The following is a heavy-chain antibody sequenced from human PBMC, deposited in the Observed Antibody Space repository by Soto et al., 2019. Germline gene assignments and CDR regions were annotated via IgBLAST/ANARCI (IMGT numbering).Heavy chain of an antibody. Sequence: SETLSLTCSVFGDSITTNGYYWGWIRQPPGKGLQWIGNVYWTGSTFSHPSLTSRVFISVDTSKNEFSLGLTSVTAADTAVYYCARSHYTYGLLIDYWGPGTLVTVSS. CDR3: ARSHYTYGLLIDY. CDR1: GDSITTNGYY. CDR2: VYWTGST. D-gene: IGHD2-8*01. V-gene: IGHV4-39*01. J-gene: IGHJ4*02.